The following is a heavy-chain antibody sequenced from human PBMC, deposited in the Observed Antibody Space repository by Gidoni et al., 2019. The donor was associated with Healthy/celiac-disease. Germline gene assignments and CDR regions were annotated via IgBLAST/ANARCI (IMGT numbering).Heavy chain of an antibody. V-gene: IGHV3-30*18. J-gene: IGHJ4*02. CDR1: GFTFSSYG. Sequence: QVQLVESGGGVVHPGRSLRLSCAASGFTFSSYGMHWVRQAPGKGLEWVAVISYDGSNKYYADSVKGRFTISRDNSKNTLYLQMNSLRAEDTAVYYCAKGKAIAVAGTVLIDYWGQGTLVTVSS. CDR2: ISYDGSNK. CDR3: AKGKAIAVAGTVLIDY. D-gene: IGHD6-19*01.